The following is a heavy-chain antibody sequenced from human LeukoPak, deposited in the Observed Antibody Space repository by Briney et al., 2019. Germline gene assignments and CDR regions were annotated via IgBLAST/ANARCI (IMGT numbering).Heavy chain of an antibody. D-gene: IGHD3-10*01. CDR1: RHNFPSYW. Sequence: GEALKISCNGTRHNFPSYWIGWVRQMPRKGLEWMGILFLSDSDTRYSPSYQRQVAISADESIRTAYQLWISRKASDNAMYYCSRTMVRGVIPSSFDFWGQGTLVTVSS. J-gene: IGHJ4*02. CDR3: SRTMVRGVIPSSFDF. V-gene: IGHV5-51*01. CDR2: LFLSDSDT.